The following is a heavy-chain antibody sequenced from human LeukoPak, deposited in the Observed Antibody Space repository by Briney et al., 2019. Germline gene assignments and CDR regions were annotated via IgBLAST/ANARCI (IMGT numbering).Heavy chain of an antibody. CDR2: IWYDGSNK. V-gene: IGHV3-33*01. Sequence: PGGSLRLSCAASGFTFSSYGMHWVRQAPGKGLEWVAVIWYDGSNKYYADSVKGRVTISRDNSKNTLYLQMNSLRVEDTAVYYCARTKIDAFDIWGHGTMVTVSS. CDR3: ARTKIDAFDI. CDR1: GFTFSSYG. J-gene: IGHJ3*02.